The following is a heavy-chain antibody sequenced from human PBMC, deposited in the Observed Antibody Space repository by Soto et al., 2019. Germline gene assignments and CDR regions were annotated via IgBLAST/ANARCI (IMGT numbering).Heavy chain of an antibody. Sequence: QVHLVQAGAEVKKPGASVKVSCKGSGYGFTTYGITWVRQAPGQGLEWMAWISAHHGNTNYAQKLQGRVTVTRDTSPSTAYMELRRLRSDDTAVYYCARGRYGDYWGQGALVTVSS. CDR1: GYGFTTYG. D-gene: IGHD1-1*01. V-gene: IGHV1-18*01. CDR3: ARGRYGDY. J-gene: IGHJ4*02. CDR2: ISAHHGNT.